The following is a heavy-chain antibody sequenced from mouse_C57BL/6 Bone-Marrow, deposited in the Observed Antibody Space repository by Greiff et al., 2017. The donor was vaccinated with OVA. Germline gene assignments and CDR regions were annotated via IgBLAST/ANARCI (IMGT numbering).Heavy chain of an antibody. J-gene: IGHJ3*01. V-gene: IGHV5-17*01. Sequence: EVKLVESGGGLVKPGGSLKLSCAASGFTFSDYGMHWVRQAPEKGLEWVAYISSGSSTIYYADTVKGGFTISRDNAKNTLFLQMTSLRSEDTAMYYCARPITTVVAMGPHWGQGTLVTVSA. CDR1: GFTFSDYG. D-gene: IGHD1-1*01. CDR2: ISSGSSTI. CDR3: ARPITTVVAMGPH.